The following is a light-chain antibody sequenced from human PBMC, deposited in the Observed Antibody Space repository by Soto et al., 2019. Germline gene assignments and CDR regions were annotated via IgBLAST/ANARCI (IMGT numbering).Light chain of an antibody. J-gene: IGKJ5*01. CDR1: QPFASH. Sequence: EIEMTQSPSALSASVGDEVSIXCRASQPFASHFSWCQQKPWEAPRLLICFISRLQGVVPSSFSCSGSAKDFTRTIDSPQPEDTATYYGQQTYSRPVTFGQGTRLEI. CDR3: QQTYSRPVT. CDR2: FIS. V-gene: IGKV1-39*01.